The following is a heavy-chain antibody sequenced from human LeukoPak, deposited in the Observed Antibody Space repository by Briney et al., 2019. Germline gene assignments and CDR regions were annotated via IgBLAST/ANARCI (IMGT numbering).Heavy chain of an antibody. CDR1: GGSISSYY. Sequence: PSETLSLTCTVSGGSISSYYWSWIRQPPGKGLEWIGYIYYSGSTNYNPSLKSRVTISVDTSKNQFSLKLSSVAAADTAVYYCARGTLRVRAFDIWGQGTMVTVSS. D-gene: IGHD4-17*01. J-gene: IGHJ3*02. V-gene: IGHV4-59*12. CDR2: IYYSGST. CDR3: ARGTLRVRAFDI.